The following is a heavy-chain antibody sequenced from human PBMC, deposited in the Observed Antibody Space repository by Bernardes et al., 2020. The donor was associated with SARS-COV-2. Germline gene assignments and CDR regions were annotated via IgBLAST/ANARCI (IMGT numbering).Heavy chain of an antibody. CDR1: GDTLTSNA. V-gene: IGHV1-69*13. D-gene: IGHD6-6*01. CDR3: AREPIAARPGIWFDP. CDR2: TTPRAGST. J-gene: IGHJ5*02. Sequence: SLKVSCKTPGDTLTSNAFSWARQTPGQGLDWMRRTTPRAGSTNYAQNFQGRVTITADESSSTAYMELSSLRSEDTALYYCAREPIAARPGIWFDPWGQGTLDTVSS.